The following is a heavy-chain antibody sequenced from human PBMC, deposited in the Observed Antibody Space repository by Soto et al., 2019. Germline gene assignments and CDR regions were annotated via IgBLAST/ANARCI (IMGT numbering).Heavy chain of an antibody. CDR2: IYYSGST. Sequence: QVQLQESGPGLVKPSQTLSLTCTVSGGSISSGGYYWSWIRQHPGKGLEWNGYIYYSGSTYYNPSLKSRVTMSVDPSNNHFSLKLTSVTAADTAVYYCARVSSGPLNFDYWGQGTLVTVSS. CDR1: GGSISSGGYY. D-gene: IGHD6-25*01. CDR3: ARVSSGPLNFDY. J-gene: IGHJ4*02. V-gene: IGHV4-31*03.